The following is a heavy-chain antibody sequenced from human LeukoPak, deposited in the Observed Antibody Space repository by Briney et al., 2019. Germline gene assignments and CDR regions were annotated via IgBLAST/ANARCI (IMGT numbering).Heavy chain of an antibody. D-gene: IGHD3-10*01. CDR2: INPNSGGT. J-gene: IGHJ4*02. V-gene: IGHV1-2*02. CDR1: GYTFTSYG. Sequence: ASVKVSCKASGYTFTSYGISWVRQAPGQGLEWMGWINPNSGGTNYAQKFQGRVTMTRDTSISTAYMELSRLRSDDTAVYYCASLYGSGSYSTYPFDYWGQGTLVTVSS. CDR3: ASLYGSGSYSTYPFDY.